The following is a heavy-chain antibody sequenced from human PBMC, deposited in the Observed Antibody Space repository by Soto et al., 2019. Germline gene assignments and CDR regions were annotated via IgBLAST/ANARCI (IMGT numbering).Heavy chain of an antibody. CDR3: TGEIFEYYYYYMDV. D-gene: IGHD3-3*01. V-gene: IGHV3-49*03. CDR2: IRSKAYGGTT. CDR1: GFTFGDYA. Sequence: PGGSLRLSCTASGFTFGDYAMSWFRQAPGKGLEWVGFIRSKAYGGTTEYAASVKGRFTISRDDSKSIAYLQMNSLKTEDTAVYYCTGEIFEYYYYYMDVWGKGTTVTVS. J-gene: IGHJ6*03.